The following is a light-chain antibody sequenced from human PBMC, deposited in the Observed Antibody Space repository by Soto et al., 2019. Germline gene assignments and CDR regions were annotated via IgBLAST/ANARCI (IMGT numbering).Light chain of an antibody. CDR3: LQDYNYPST. V-gene: IGKV1-6*01. Sequence: AIQMTQSPSSLSASVGDRVTIICGASQDIRNDLGWYQQKPGKAAKLLIYAASHLQSGVPSRFSGSGSGADFTLTISSLQPEDFATYYCLQDYNYPSTFGQGTKLEIK. CDR1: QDIRND. J-gene: IGKJ2*01. CDR2: AAS.